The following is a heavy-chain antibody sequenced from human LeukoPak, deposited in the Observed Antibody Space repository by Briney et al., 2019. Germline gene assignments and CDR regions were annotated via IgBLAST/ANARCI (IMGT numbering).Heavy chain of an antibody. D-gene: IGHD6-19*01. CDR1: GFTFSSYA. V-gene: IGHV3-30*04. CDR2: ISYDGSNK. J-gene: IGHJ4*02. Sequence: GGSLRLSCAASGFTFSSYAMHWVRQAPGKGLEWVAVISYDGSNKYYADSVKGRFTISRDNSKNTLYLQMNSLRAEDTAVYYCAKDPSSGWYFFDYWGQGTLVTVSS. CDR3: AKDPSSGWYFFDY.